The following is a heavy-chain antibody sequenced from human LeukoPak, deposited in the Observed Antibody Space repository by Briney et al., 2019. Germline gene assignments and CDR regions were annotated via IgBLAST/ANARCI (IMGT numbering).Heavy chain of an antibody. CDR2: ISLRSTYI. CDR1: GFTFSSFN. D-gene: IGHD3-9*01. V-gene: IGHV3-21*06. Sequence: GGSLRLSCAASGFTFSSFNMHWVRQAPGKGLEWVSSISLRSTYIHYADSVKGRFTMSRDNANSSLYLQMNSLRAEDTAVYFCARDYDRTNTICDYWGQGTLVTVSS. J-gene: IGHJ4*02. CDR3: ARDYDRTNTICDY.